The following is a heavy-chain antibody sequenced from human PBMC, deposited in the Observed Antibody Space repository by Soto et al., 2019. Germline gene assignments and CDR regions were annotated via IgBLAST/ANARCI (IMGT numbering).Heavy chain of an antibody. V-gene: IGHV4-39*01. D-gene: IGHD3-16*01. CDR2: IYYSGST. CDR1: GGSISSSSYY. Sequence: PSETLSLTCTVSGGSISSSSYYGGWIRQPPGKGLEWIGSIYYSGSTYYNPSLKSRVTISVDTSKNQFSLKLSSVTAADTAVYYCAGNGGEPYYYYGMDVWGQGTTVTVSS. CDR3: AGNGGEPYYYYGMDV. J-gene: IGHJ6*02.